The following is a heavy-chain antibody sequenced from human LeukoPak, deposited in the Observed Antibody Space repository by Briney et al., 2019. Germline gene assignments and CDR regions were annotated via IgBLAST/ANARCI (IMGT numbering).Heavy chain of an antibody. J-gene: IGHJ6*03. CDR2: INPNSGGT. CDR1: GYTFTGYY. Sequence: VASVKVSCKASGYTFTGYYMHWVRQAPGQGLEWMGWINPNSGGTNYAQKFQGRVTMTRDTSISTAYMELSRLRSDDTAVYYCARGFGYCSSTSCYVYYYYMDVWGKGTTVTISS. CDR3: ARGFGYCSSTSCYVYYYYMDV. V-gene: IGHV1-2*02. D-gene: IGHD2-2*01.